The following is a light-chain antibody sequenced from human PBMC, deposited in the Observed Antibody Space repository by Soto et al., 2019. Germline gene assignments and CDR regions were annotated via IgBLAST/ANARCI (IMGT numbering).Light chain of an antibody. V-gene: IGKV3-20*01. CDR3: QQYGSSPT. J-gene: IGKJ1*01. Sequence: EIVLTQSPGTLSLSPGERATLSCRSSQSVSSSYLAWYQHKPGQAPRLLIYDVSSRATGIPDRFSGSGSGTDFPLTIRRLEPEDFAVYYCQQYGSSPTFGQGTKVEIK. CDR2: DVS. CDR1: QSVSSSY.